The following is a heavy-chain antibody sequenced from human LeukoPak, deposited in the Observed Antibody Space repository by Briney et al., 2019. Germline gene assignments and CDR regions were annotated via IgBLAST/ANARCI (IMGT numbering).Heavy chain of an antibody. V-gene: IGHV3-66*01. CDR3: VTYQLLLYGFDY. CDR2: FYSGSST. D-gene: IGHD2-2*01. J-gene: IGHJ4*02. Sequence: GGSLRLSCVAPGFTVSSNYMSWVRQAPGKGLEWVSMFYSGSSTFYADSAKGRFTIARDSSKNTLYLQMNTLRAEYTAVFYCVTYQLLLYGFDYWGQGTLVTVSS. CDR1: GFTVSSNY.